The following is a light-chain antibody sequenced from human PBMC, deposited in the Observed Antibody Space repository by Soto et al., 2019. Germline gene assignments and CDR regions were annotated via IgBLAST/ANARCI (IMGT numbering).Light chain of an antibody. Sequence: EIVLTQSPGTLSLSPGERATLSCRASQSVSSSYLARYQQKPGQAPRLLIYGASSRATGIPDRFSGSGSGTDFXLXXXRLXXXXXAVXYCQQXGSSPRTFGQGTKVDIK. CDR3: QQXGSSPRT. V-gene: IGKV3-20*01. CDR1: QSVSSSY. J-gene: IGKJ1*01. CDR2: GAS.